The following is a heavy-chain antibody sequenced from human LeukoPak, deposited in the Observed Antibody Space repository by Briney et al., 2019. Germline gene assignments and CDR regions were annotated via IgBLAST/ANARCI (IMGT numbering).Heavy chain of an antibody. Sequence: SETLSLTCTVSGGSISSGSYYWGWVRQPPWKGPEWIGSIYYTGSTNYNPSLKSRVTISLDTSKNQFSLKLTSVTAADTAVYYCASVRGYSSGWYASGFDPWGQGTLVIVSS. D-gene: IGHD6-19*01. J-gene: IGHJ5*02. CDR2: IYYTGST. CDR3: ASVRGYSSGWYASGFDP. CDR1: GGSISSGSYY. V-gene: IGHV4-39*07.